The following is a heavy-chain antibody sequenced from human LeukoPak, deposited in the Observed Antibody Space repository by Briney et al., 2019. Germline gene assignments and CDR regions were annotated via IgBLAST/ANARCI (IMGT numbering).Heavy chain of an antibody. V-gene: IGHV3-23*01. CDR3: AKSGSGLYGYYFDY. CDR1: GFTFSIYA. Sequence: GGSLRLSCAASGFTFSIYAMSWVRQAPGKGLEWVSSISASGGSTYDADSVKGRFTISRDISKNTLYLQMNSLRAEDTAVYYCAKSGSGLYGYYFDYWGQGTLVTVSS. J-gene: IGHJ4*02. CDR2: ISASGGST. D-gene: IGHD6-19*01.